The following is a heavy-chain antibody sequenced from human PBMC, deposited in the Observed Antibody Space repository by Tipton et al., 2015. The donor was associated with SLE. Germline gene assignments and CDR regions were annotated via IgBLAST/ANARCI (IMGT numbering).Heavy chain of an antibody. D-gene: IGHD1-26*01. Sequence: TLSLTCTVSGGSISSHYWSWIRQPPGKGLEWIGYIYYSGSTNYNPSLKSRVTISVDTSKNQFSLKLSSVIAADTAVYYCAIHTGIVGATPFVYWGQGTLVTVSS. CDR2: IYYSGST. J-gene: IGHJ4*02. CDR3: AIHTGIVGATPFVY. V-gene: IGHV4-59*11. CDR1: GGSISSHY.